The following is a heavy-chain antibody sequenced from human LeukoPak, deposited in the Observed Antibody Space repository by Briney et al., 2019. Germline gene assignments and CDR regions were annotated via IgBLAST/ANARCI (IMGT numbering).Heavy chain of an antibody. D-gene: IGHD5-24*01. V-gene: IGHV3-21*01. CDR3: ARDGSPEASINYFDT. CDR2: ISSSSSYI. J-gene: IGHJ5*02. CDR1: GFTFSRHS. Sequence: PGGSLRLSCAASGFTFSRHSINWVRQAPGKGLEWVSSISSSSSYIYYADSVKGRYTISRDNAKNSLYLEMNSLSADDTALYYCARDGSPEASINYFDTWGQGTPVTVSS.